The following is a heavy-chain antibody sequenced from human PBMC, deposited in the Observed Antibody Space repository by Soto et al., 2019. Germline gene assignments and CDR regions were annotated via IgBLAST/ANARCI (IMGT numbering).Heavy chain of an antibody. D-gene: IGHD4-17*01. CDR1: GGSISSGGYY. Sequence: TLSLTCTVSGGSISSGGYYWSWIRQHPGKGLECFGYFFYIGSTYYNPSLKSRVTLSVDTFKNHFSLKLSSVIAADTAVYYCARSTPYGDNRFDYWGQGTLVTVSS. J-gene: IGHJ4*02. V-gene: IGHV4-31*03. CDR3: ARSTPYGDNRFDY. CDR2: FFYIGST.